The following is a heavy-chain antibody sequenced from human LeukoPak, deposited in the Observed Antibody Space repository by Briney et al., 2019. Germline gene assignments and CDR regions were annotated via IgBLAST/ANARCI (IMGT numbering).Heavy chain of an antibody. CDR2: IYADGRT. Sequence: GGSLRLSCAASGLTVSTNYFSWVRLAPGKGLEWVSVIYADGRTYYADSVKGRFTISRDNSRNTLSLQMNRLRAEDTAVYYCSRDPTPMVTMGDYWGQGTLVTVSS. D-gene: IGHD4-17*01. CDR3: SRDPTPMVTMGDY. CDR1: GLTVSTNY. J-gene: IGHJ4*02. V-gene: IGHV3-53*01.